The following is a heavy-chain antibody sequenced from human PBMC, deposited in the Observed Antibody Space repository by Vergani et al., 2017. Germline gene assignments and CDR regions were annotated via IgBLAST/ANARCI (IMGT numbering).Heavy chain of an antibody. CDR2: IYTSGAT. V-gene: IGHV4-61*02. CDR3: AREGGEYDKYALDV. CDR1: GGSFSTGGQS. Sequence: QVQLQESGPGLVKPSQTLSLTCTVSGGSFSTGGQSWTWLRQSAGKGLEWIGRIYTSGATNYNPSLRSRAIMLVDASNNKFSLNLTSVTAADTAVYYCAREGGEYDKYALDVWGQGTKVTVTS. J-gene: IGHJ3*01. D-gene: IGHD2-21*01.